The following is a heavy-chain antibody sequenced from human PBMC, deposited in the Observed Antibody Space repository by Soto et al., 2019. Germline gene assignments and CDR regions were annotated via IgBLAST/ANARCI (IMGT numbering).Heavy chain of an antibody. CDR1: GFTFSSYA. Sequence: VGSLRLSCAASGFTFSSYAMHWVRQAPGKGLEWVAVISYDGSNKYYADSVKGRFTISRDNSKNTLYLQMNSLRAEDTAVFYCARVPYDFWSGYYRGNPLDYWAQGTLVTVSS. D-gene: IGHD3-3*01. CDR2: ISYDGSNK. J-gene: IGHJ4*02. CDR3: ARVPYDFWSGYYRGNPLDY. V-gene: IGHV3-30-3*01.